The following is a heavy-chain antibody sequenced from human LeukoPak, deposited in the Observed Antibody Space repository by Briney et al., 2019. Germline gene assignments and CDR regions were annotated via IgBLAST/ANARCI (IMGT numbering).Heavy chain of an antibody. D-gene: IGHD4-11*01. J-gene: IGHJ4*02. V-gene: IGHV4-59*01. CDR2: IYYSGDT. CDR1: RGSISGYS. Sequence: SETLSLTCTVSRGSISGYSWSWIRQSPGGGLKWIGYIYYSGDTAYNPSLRSRVTLSVDTSKNQFSLQLRSVTAADTAVYYCARENDYTGEDYFDYWGQGTLVTVSS. CDR3: ARENDYTGEDYFDY.